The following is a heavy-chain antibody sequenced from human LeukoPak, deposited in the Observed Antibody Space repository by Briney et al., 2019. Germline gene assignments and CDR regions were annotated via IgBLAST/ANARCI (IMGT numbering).Heavy chain of an antibody. CDR1: GFTFSRYS. D-gene: IGHD3-22*01. V-gene: IGHV3-21*01. CDR2: ISSSSSYI. J-gene: IGHJ4*02. CDR3: ARDLVGWLLDY. Sequence: GSLRLSCAASGFTFSRYSMNWVRQAPGKGLEWVSSISSSSSYIYYADSVKGRFTISRDNAKNSLYLQMNSLRAEDTAVYYCARDLVGWLLDYWGQGTLVTVSS.